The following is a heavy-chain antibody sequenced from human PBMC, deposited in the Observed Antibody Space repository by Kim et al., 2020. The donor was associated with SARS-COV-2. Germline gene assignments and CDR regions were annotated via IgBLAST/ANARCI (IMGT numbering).Heavy chain of an antibody. CDR3: ARDKGYTGFDY. Sequence: GGSLRLSCVVSGFTLSDHYMSWVRQAPGKGLEWIAYISASGGTIRYADSVKGRCTISRDTVKNSLFLKIDSLRVDDTALYYCARDKGYTGFDYWGQGTRVTASS. V-gene: IGHV3-11*01. J-gene: IGHJ4*02. CDR2: ISASGGTI. D-gene: IGHD5-18*01. CDR1: GFTLSDHY.